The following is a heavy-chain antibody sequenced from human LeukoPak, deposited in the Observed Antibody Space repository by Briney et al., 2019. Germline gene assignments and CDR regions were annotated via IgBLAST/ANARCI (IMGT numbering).Heavy chain of an antibody. CDR2: IWYDGSNK. V-gene: IGHV3-33*06. Sequence: GGSLRLSCAASGFTFSSYGMHWVRQAPGKGLEWVAVIWYDGSNKYYADSVKGRFTISRDNSKNTLYLQMNSLRAEDTAVYYCAKTTSGYSYGSLDYWGQGTLVTVSS. CDR3: AKTTSGYSYGSLDY. CDR1: GFTFSSYG. J-gene: IGHJ4*02. D-gene: IGHD5-18*01.